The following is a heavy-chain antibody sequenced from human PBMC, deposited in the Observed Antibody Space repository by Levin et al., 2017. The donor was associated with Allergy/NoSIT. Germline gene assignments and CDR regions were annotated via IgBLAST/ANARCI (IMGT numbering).Heavy chain of an antibody. CDR3: ARQDCSGGSCYRVPHAFDI. V-gene: IGHV5-51*01. CDR1: GYSFTSYW. Sequence: GESLKISCKGSGYSFTSYWIGWVRQMPGKGLEWMGIIYPGDSDTRYSPSFQGQVTISADKSISTAYLQWSSLKASDTAMYYCARQDCSGGSCYRVPHAFDIWGQGTMVTVSS. J-gene: IGHJ3*02. D-gene: IGHD2-15*01. CDR2: IYPGDSDT.